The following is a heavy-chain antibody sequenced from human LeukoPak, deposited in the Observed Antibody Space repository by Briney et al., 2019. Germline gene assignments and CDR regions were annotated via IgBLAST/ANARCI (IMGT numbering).Heavy chain of an antibody. D-gene: IGHD6-19*01. CDR3: ARDGRAGSLFAY. J-gene: IGHJ4*02. CDR1: SGSISGYY. V-gene: IGHV4-59*01. Sequence: SETLSLTCTVSSGSISGYYWSWIRQPPGKGLEWVGYISYSGSTNYNPSLKSRVTISVDTSKNQFSLKLSSVTAADTAIYYCARDGRAGSLFAYWGQGTLVTVSP. CDR2: ISYSGST.